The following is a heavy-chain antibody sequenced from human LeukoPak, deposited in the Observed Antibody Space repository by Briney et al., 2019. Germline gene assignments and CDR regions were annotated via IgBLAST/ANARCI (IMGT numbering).Heavy chain of an antibody. Sequence: ASVKVSCKASGYTFTSYDINWVRQAPGQGLEWMGWISPNSGDTNYAQKFQGRVIMTRDTSISTAYMELSRLRSDDAAVHYCARRFYYAMDVWGQGTTVTVSS. CDR1: GYTFTSYD. V-gene: IGHV1-2*02. D-gene: IGHD3-16*01. CDR2: ISPNSGDT. CDR3: ARRFYYAMDV. J-gene: IGHJ6*02.